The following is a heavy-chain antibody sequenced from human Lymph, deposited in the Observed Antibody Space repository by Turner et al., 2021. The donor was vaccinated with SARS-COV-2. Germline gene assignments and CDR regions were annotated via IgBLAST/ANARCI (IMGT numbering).Heavy chain of an antibody. CDR1: GGSISSYY. J-gene: IGHJ4*02. CDR3: ARGFDY. CDR2: IYYSWST. V-gene: IGHV4-59*08. Sequence: QVQLQGSGPGLVNPSETLSLTCTVSGGSISSYYWGWIRQRPGKGLEWIGYIYYSWSTNYNTSLKSRVTISVDTSKNQYSLRLGSVTAADTALYYCARGFDYWGQGTLVTVSS.